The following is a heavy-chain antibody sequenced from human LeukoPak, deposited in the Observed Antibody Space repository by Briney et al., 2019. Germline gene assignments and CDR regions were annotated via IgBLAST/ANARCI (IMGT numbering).Heavy chain of an antibody. Sequence: ASVKVSCKASGYTFTSYAMNWVRQAPGQGLEWMGWINTNTGNPTYAQGFTGRFVFSLDTSVSTAYLQISSLKAEDTAAYYCARDRPAYYYDSSTLDWGQGTLVTVSS. J-gene: IGHJ4*02. CDR1: GYTFTSYA. CDR3: ARDRPAYYYDSSTLD. D-gene: IGHD3-22*01. CDR2: INTNTGNP. V-gene: IGHV7-4-1*02.